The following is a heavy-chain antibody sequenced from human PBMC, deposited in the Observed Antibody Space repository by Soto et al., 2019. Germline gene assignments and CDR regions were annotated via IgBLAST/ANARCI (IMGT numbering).Heavy chain of an antibody. V-gene: IGHV1-18*01. CDR2: ISAYNGNT. CDR1: GYTFTSYG. CDR3: AFLEYGSPPHYFDF. D-gene: IGHD6-6*01. J-gene: IGHJ4*02. Sequence: ASVKVSCKASGYTFTSYGISWVRQAPGQRIEWMGWISAYNGNTNYAQKLQGRVTMTTDTSTSTAYMELRSLRSDDTAVYYCAFLEYGSPPHYFDFPGRGSFVTVSA.